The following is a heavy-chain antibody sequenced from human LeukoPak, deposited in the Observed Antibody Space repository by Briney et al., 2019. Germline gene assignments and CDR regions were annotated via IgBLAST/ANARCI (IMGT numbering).Heavy chain of an antibody. D-gene: IGHD6-13*01. Sequence: PSETLSLTCTVSGGSISSSNSYWGWIRQPPGKGLEWIGSIYYSGSTYYNPSLKSRVTISVDTSKNQFSLKLSSVTAADTAVYYCARRAPIAAASSVGAFDIWGQGTMVTVSS. CDR3: ARRAPIAAASSVGAFDI. CDR2: IYYSGST. CDR1: GGSISSSNSY. V-gene: IGHV4-39*01. J-gene: IGHJ3*02.